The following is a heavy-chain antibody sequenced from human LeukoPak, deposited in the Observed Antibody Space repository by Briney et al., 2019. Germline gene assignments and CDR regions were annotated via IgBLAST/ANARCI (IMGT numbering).Heavy chain of an antibody. CDR1: GFTFSSYW. CDR2: IASDGSST. CDR3: ASRAVAAPFDY. J-gene: IGHJ4*02. D-gene: IGHD6-19*01. V-gene: IGHV3-74*01. Sequence: GGSLRLSCAASGFTFSSYWMNWVRQAPGKGLVWVSRIASDGSSTTYADSVKGRFSISRDNAKNTLYLQMNSLRAEDTAVYYCASRAVAAPFDYWGQGTLVTVSS.